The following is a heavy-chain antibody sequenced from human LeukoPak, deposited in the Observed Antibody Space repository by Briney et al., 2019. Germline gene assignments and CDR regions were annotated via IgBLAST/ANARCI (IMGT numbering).Heavy chain of an antibody. CDR2: IYYSGST. CDR1: GGSISSYY. D-gene: IGHD2-15*01. V-gene: IGHV4-59*08. J-gene: IGHJ4*02. CDR3: ARAYCSGGSCLVYYIDY. Sequence: SETLSLTCTVSGGSISSYYWSWIRQPPGKGLEWIGYIYYSGSTNYNPSLKSRVTISVDTSKNQFSLKLSSVTAADTAVYYCARAYCSGGSCLVYYIDYWGQGTLVTVSS.